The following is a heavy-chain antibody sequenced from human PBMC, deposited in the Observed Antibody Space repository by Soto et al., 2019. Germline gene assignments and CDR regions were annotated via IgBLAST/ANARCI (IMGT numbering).Heavy chain of an antibody. V-gene: IGHV1-3*01. D-gene: IGHD3-22*01. Sequence: QVQLVQSGAEVKKPGASVKVSCKASGYTFAPYAIHWVRQAPGQRLEWMGWINPGNVNTEYSQKFQGKFTISRDTSASTSYMELRSLTFEDTAVYYCARDRYYYDSSGYDAAFDIWGQGTMVTVSS. CDR1: GYTFAPYA. J-gene: IGHJ3*02. CDR3: ARDRYYYDSSGYDAAFDI. CDR2: INPGNVNT.